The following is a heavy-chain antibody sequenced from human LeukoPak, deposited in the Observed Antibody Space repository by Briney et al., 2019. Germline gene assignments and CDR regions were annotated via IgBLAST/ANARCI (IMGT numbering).Heavy chain of an antibody. J-gene: IGHJ5*02. V-gene: IGHV4-34*01. D-gene: IGHD6-19*01. Sequence: SETLSLTCAVYGGSFSGNYWSWIRQPPGKGLEWIGEINHSGSTNYNPSLKSRVTISVDTSKNQFSLKLSSVTAADTAVYYCARGFRQWLVLGWFDPWGQGTLVTVSS. CDR1: GGSFSGNY. CDR2: INHSGST. CDR3: ARGFRQWLVLGWFDP.